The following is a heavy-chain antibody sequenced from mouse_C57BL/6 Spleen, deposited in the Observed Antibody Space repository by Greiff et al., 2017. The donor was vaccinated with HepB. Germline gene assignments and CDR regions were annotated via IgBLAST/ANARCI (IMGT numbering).Heavy chain of an antibody. CDR3: ARHYTYYFDY. V-gene: IGHV1-61*01. CDR2: IYPSDSET. J-gene: IGHJ2*01. CDR1: GYTFTSYW. Sequence: QVQLQQPGAELVRPGSSVKLSCKASGYTFTSYWMDWVKQRPGQGLEWIGNIYPSDSETHYNQKFKDKATLTVDKSSSTAYMQLSSLKSEDSAVYYCARHYTYYFDYWGQGTTLTVSS. D-gene: IGHD1-2*01.